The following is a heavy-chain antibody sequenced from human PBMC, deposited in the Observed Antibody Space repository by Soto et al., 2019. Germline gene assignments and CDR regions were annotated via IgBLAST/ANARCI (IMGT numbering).Heavy chain of an antibody. D-gene: IGHD6-13*01. V-gene: IGHV1-69*01. Sequence: QVQLVQSGAEVKKPGSSVKVSCKASGGTFSSYAISWVRHAPGQGLEWMGGIIPIFGTANYAQKFQGRVTITADESTSTAYMELSRLRSEDTAVYYCARDQGYSSSYGLDVWGQGTTVTVSS. CDR2: IIPIFGTA. J-gene: IGHJ6*02. CDR1: GGTFSSYA. CDR3: ARDQGYSSSYGLDV.